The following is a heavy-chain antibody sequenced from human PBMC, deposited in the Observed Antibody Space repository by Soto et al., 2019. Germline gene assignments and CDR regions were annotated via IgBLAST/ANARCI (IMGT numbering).Heavy chain of an antibody. CDR2: INPDGTLK. V-gene: IGHV3-7*03. CDR3: ARWESGDWYLGI. Sequence: GGSLRLSCAASGFALSGYWMSWVRQAPGKGLEWVASINPDGTLKYYVDSVKGRFTISRDNADNSLFLQMISLRVEDTAVYYCARWESGDWYLGIWGQGTLVTVSS. J-gene: IGHJ4*02. CDR1: GFALSGYW. D-gene: IGHD2-21*02.